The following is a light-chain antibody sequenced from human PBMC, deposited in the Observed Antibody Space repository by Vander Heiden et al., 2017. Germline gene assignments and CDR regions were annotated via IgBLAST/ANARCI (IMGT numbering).Light chain of an antibody. J-gene: IGLJ2*01. V-gene: IGLV1-44*01. CDR3: SAWGDSLNGPWL. CDR1: SSNIGSNT. Sequence: QSVLTQPPSASATPGQRVTISCSGSSSNIGSNTVNWYQQLPGTAPKLLIECNNQRPSGVPDRFSGSKSGTYASPVTSGRQSEDEANYYWSAWGDSLNGPWLFGGGTKLTVL. CDR2: CNN.